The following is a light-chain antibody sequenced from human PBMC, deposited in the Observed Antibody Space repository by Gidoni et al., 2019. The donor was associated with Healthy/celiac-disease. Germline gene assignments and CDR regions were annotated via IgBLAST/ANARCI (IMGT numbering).Light chain of an antibody. CDR3: QAWDSSTGV. Sequence: SYQLTHSPPLCVSPGQTASITCSGDKLGDKYACWYQQKPGQSPVLVIYQDSKRPSGIPERFSGSNSGNTATLTISGTQAMDEADYYCQAWDSSTGVFGTGTKVTVL. V-gene: IGLV3-1*01. J-gene: IGLJ1*01. CDR1: KLGDKY. CDR2: QDS.